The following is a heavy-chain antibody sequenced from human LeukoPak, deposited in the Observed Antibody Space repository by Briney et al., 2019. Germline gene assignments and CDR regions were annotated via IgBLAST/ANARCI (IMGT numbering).Heavy chain of an antibody. Sequence: PGGSLRLSCAASGFTFNSHAMSWVRQAPGKGLEWVSAISGAGYSTYYADSVKGRFTISRDNSKNTVYLHMDSLRADDTAVYFCAKDSTPWLGELFDAFDVWGQGTMVAVSS. CDR1: GFTFNSHA. J-gene: IGHJ3*01. V-gene: IGHV3-23*01. CDR3: AKDSTPWLGELFDAFDV. CDR2: ISGAGYST. D-gene: IGHD3-10*01.